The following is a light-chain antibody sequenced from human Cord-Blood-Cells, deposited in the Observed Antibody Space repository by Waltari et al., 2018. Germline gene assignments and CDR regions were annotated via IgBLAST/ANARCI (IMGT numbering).Light chain of an antibody. CDR2: EVS. CDR3: SSYTSSSTLYV. CDR1: SRDVGGYNS. Sequence: QSALTPPASVSGSPGQSIPISCTGTSRDVGGYNSISSYQQHPGKAPKLMIYEVSNRPSGVSNRFSGSKSGNTASLTISGLQAEDEADYYCSSYTSSSTLYVFGTGTKVTVL. J-gene: IGLJ1*01. V-gene: IGLV2-14*01.